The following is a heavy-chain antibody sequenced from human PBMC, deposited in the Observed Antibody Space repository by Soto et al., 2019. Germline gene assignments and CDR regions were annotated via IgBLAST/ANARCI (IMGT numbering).Heavy chain of an antibody. CDR1: GFTFSGSA. D-gene: IGHD2-2*01. V-gene: IGHV3-73*01. CDR2: IRSKANSYAT. J-gene: IGHJ6*02. Sequence: PGGSLRLSCAASGFTFSGSAMHWVRQASGKGLEWVGRIRSKANSYATAYAASVKGRFTISRDDSKNTAYLQMNSLKTEDTAVYYCTRQGCSSTSCRQKYYYGMDVWGQGTTVTVSS. CDR3: TRQGCSSTSCRQKYYYGMDV.